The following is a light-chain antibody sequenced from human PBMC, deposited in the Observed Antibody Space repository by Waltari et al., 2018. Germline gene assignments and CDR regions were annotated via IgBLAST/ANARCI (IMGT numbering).Light chain of an antibody. Sequence: QLVLTQSPSASASLGASVTLTCTLSSGHSSNVIAWLPQQPEKGPRYLMKVNSDGSHSKGDGIPDRFSGSSSGAERYLTISSLQSEDEADYYCQTGGHGTWVFGGGTKLTVL. V-gene: IGLV4-69*01. CDR1: SGHSSNV. CDR3: QTGGHGTWV. J-gene: IGLJ3*02. CDR2: VNSDGSH.